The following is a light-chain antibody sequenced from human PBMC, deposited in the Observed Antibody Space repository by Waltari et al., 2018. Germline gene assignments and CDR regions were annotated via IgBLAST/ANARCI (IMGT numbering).Light chain of an antibody. CDR3: QQYDNWPCT. V-gene: IGKV3-15*01. CDR1: HSVSSN. CDR2: GAS. Sequence: EVVMTQSPATLSVSPGEGATLSCRASHSVSSNLAWYQQKPGQPPRLLIYGASTRATGIPARFSGSGSGTEFTLTITSLQSEDFAVYYCQQYDNWPCTFGQGTKLEIK. J-gene: IGKJ2*02.